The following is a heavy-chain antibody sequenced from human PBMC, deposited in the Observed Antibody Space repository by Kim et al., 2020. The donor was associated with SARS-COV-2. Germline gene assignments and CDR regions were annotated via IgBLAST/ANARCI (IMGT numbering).Heavy chain of an antibody. CDR1: GGSISSSNW. CDR2: IYHSGST. D-gene: IGHD2-15*01. CDR3: ASGSRVVAATLDY. V-gene: IGHV4-4*02. J-gene: IGHJ4*02. Sequence: SETLSLTCAVSGGSISSSNWWSWVRQPPGKGLEWIGEIYHSGSTNYNPSLKSRVTISVDKSKNQFSLKLSSVTAADTAVYYCASGSRVVAATLDYWGQGTLVTVSS.